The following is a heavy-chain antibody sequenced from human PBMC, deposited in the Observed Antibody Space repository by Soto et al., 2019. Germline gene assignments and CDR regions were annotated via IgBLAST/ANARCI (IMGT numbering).Heavy chain of an antibody. D-gene: IGHD4-17*01. Sequence: GGSLRLSCAASGFTFSSYEMNWVRQAPGKGLEWVSYISSSGSTIYYADSVKGRFTISRDNAKNSLYLQMNSLRAEDTAVYYCARELSRATTVVVGADAFDIWGQGTMVTVSS. V-gene: IGHV3-48*03. CDR1: GFTFSSYE. CDR2: ISSSGSTI. CDR3: ARELSRATTVVVGADAFDI. J-gene: IGHJ3*02.